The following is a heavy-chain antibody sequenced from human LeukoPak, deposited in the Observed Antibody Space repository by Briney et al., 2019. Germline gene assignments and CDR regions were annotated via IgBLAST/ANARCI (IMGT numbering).Heavy chain of an antibody. CDR1: GYTFTGYY. Sequence: GASVKVSCKASGYTFTGYYMHWVRQAPGQGLEWMGWINPNSGGTNYAQKFQGRVTMTRDTSISTAYMELSRLRSDDTAVYYCARDLGDLYCSGGSCYRGFDYWGQGTLVTVSS. V-gene: IGHV1-2*02. CDR3: ARDLGDLYCSGGSCYRGFDY. D-gene: IGHD2-15*01. CDR2: INPNSGGT. J-gene: IGHJ4*02.